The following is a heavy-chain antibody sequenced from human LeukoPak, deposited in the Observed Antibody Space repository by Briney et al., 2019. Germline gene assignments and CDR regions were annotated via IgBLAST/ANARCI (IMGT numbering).Heavy chain of an antibody. Sequence: SETLSLTCTVSGCSINRFSWNWIRQPPGKGREWIGYIHYSGTTNYNPSLKSRVTISVDTSKTHFSMRLCSVTAAGRGVNDWERGVRMSRDIKSGDWYDPLGQGTLVTVSS. V-gene: IGHV4-59*01. D-gene: IGHD2-8*01. CDR1: GCSINRFS. J-gene: IGHJ5*02. CDR3: ERGVRMSRDIKSGDWYDP. CDR2: IHYSGTT.